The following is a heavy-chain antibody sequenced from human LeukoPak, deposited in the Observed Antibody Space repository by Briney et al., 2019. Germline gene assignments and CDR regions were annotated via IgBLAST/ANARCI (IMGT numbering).Heavy chain of an antibody. J-gene: IGHJ6*02. V-gene: IGHV4-30-2*01. D-gene: IGHD4-11*01. CDR3: ARSHPVASQQFYYYYYGMDV. CDR1: GGSISSGGCS. Sequence: SQTLSLTCAVSGGSISSGGCSWSWIRQPPGKGLEWIGYIYHSGSTYYNPSLKSRVTISVDRSKNQFSLKLSSVTAADTAVYYCARSHPVASQQFYYYYYGMDVWGQGTTVTVSS. CDR2: IYHSGST.